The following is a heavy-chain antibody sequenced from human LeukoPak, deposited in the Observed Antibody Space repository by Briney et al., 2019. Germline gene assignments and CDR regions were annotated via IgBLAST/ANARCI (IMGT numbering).Heavy chain of an antibody. CDR3: ARGRNDNGGMFFDS. CDR1: GSSIRSYY. Sequence: SETLSLTCTVSGSSIRSYYWSWIRQAPGKGLEWIGFISYSGYTSYSPSLKSRVAISVDTSKSQFSLRLRSMTAADTAIYYCARGRNDNGGMFFDSWAQGTLVTVSS. CDR2: ISYSGYT. V-gene: IGHV4-59*01. J-gene: IGHJ4*02. D-gene: IGHD4-23*01.